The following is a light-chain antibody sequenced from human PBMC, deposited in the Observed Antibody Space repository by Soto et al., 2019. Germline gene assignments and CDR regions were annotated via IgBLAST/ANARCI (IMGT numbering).Light chain of an antibody. V-gene: IGLV2-14*01. CDR3: SSYTSSSTSYV. J-gene: IGLJ1*01. CDR2: EVS. CDR1: SSDVGGYNY. Sequence: QSALTQPASVSGSPGQSITISGTGTSSDVGGYNYVSWYQHHPGKAPKLMIYEVSNRPSGVSNRFSGSKSGNTASLTISGLQAEDEADYYCSSYTSSSTSYVFGTGTKVTV.